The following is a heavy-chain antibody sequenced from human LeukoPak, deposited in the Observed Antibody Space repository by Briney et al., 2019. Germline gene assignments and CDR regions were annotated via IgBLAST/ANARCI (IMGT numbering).Heavy chain of an antibody. Sequence: KPSGTLSLTCAVSGGSVSRSNWWSWVRQPPGKGLEWIGEISHSRSGSTNYNLSLKSRVTISVDTSKNQFSLKLSSVTAADTAVYYCARDLGDYDFSSEGFDPWGQGTLVTVSS. CDR3: ARDLGDYDFSSEGFDP. J-gene: IGHJ5*02. V-gene: IGHV4-4*02. CDR2: ISHSRSGST. D-gene: IGHD3-3*01. CDR1: GGSVSRSNW.